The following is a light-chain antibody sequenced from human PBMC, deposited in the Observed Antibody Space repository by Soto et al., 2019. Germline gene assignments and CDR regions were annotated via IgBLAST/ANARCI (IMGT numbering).Light chain of an antibody. J-gene: IGKJ1*01. CDR2: DAS. V-gene: IGKV3-15*01. Sequence: EIVMTQSPATLSLSLGETVSLSCRATQNVRTNLAWYQQKPGQPPRLLIYDASTRATGVPVRFSGSRSGTEFTLAISSLQAEDFAFYYCQQYNNWPPWTFGQGTRVEVK. CDR1: QNVRTN. CDR3: QQYNNWPPWT.